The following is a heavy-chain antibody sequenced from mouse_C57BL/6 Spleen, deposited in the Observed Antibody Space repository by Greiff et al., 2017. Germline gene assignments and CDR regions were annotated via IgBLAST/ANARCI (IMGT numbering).Heavy chain of an antibody. CDR2: ISYDGSN. D-gene: IGHD2-4*01. V-gene: IGHV3-6*01. CDR3: ARDGRLRRYFDV. J-gene: IGHJ1*03. CDR1: GYSITSGYY. Sequence: EVQLQESGPGLVKPSQSLSLTCSVTGYSITSGYYWNWIRQFPGNKLEWMGYISYDGSNNYNPSLKNRISITRDTSKNQFFLKLNSVTTEDTATYYCARDGRLRRYFDVWGTGTTVTVSS.